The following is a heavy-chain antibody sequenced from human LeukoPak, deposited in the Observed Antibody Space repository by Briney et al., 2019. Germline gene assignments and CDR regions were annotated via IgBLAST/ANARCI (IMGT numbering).Heavy chain of an antibody. D-gene: IGHD2-2*02. CDR2: INPNSGGT. CDR3: ARGWLRDIVVVPAAIESDY. V-gene: IGHV1-2*02. J-gene: IGHJ4*02. Sequence: ASVKVSCKASGYTFTSYGISWVRQAPGQGLEWMGWINPNSGGTNYAQKFQGRVTMTRDTSISTAYMELSRLRSDDTAVYYCARGWLRDIVVVPAAIESDYWGQGTLVTVSS. CDR1: GYTFTSYG.